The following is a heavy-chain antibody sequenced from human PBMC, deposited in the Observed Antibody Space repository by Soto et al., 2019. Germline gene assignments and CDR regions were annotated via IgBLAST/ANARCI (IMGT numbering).Heavy chain of an antibody. CDR2: IAVGSGNT. V-gene: IGHV1-58*02. J-gene: IGHJ6*03. CDR3: AAASDYSGPNYYYYYYMDV. CDR1: GFTFTSSA. Sequence: ASVKVSCKASGFTFTSSAMQWVRQARGQSLEWIGWIAVGSGNTNYAQKFQERVTITRDMSTSTAYMELSSLRSEDTAVYYCAAASDYSGPNYYYYYYMDVRGKGTTVTVSS. D-gene: IGHD2-15*01.